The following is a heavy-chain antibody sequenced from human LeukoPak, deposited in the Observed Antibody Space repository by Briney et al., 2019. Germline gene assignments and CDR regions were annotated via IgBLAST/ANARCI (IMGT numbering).Heavy chain of an antibody. V-gene: IGHV1-18*01. CDR3: AIQWASGWYRVGYFDY. Sequence: VASVKVSCKASGYTFTSYGISWVRQAPGQGLEWMGWISAYNGNTNYAQKLQGRVTMTTDTSTSTAYMELRSLRSDDTAVYYCAIQWASGWYRVGYFDYWGQGTLVTVSS. J-gene: IGHJ4*02. CDR2: ISAYNGNT. D-gene: IGHD6-19*01. CDR1: GYTFTSYG.